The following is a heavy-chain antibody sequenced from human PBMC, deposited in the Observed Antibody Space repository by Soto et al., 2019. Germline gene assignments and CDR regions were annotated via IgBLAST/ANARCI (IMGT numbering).Heavy chain of an antibody. Sequence: PSETLSLTCTVSGGSISSGGYYWSWIRQHPGKGLEWIGYIYYSGSTYYNPSLKSRVTISVDTSKNQFSLKLSSVTAADTAVYYCASGRGITIFGVALSGFDYWGQGTLVTVSS. CDR2: IYYSGST. D-gene: IGHD3-3*01. CDR3: ASGRGITIFGVALSGFDY. V-gene: IGHV4-31*03. CDR1: GGSISSGGYY. J-gene: IGHJ4*02.